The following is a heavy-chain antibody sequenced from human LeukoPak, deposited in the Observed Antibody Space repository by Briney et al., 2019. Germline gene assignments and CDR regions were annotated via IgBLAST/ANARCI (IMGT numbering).Heavy chain of an antibody. D-gene: IGHD6-19*01. V-gene: IGHV4-59*01. Sequence: SETLSLTCTVSGGSISSYYWSWIRQPPGKGLEWIGYIYYSGSTKYNPSLKSRVTISVDTSKNQFSLKLNSVTAADTAVYYCASSSSGWSSEYWGQGTLVTVSS. CDR2: IYYSGST. CDR1: GGSISSYY. J-gene: IGHJ4*02. CDR3: ASSSSGWSSEY.